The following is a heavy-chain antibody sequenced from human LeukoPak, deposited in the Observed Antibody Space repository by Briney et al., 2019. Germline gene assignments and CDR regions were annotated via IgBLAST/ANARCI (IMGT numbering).Heavy chain of an antibody. CDR1: GGSFSGYY. Sequence: PSETLSLTCAVYGGSFSGYYWSWIRQPPGKGLEWIGEINHSGSTNYNPSLKSRVTISVDTSKNQFSLKLSSVTAADTAVYYCARVRPISWWGQGTLVTVSS. D-gene: IGHD3-3*01. V-gene: IGHV4-34*01. CDR3: ARVRPISW. CDR2: INHSGST. J-gene: IGHJ4*02.